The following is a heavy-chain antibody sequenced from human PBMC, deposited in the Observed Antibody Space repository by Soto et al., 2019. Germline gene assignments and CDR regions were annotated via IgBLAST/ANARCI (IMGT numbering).Heavy chain of an antibody. Sequence: PGGSLRLSWAASGFTFSSYWMRWVRQAPGKGLEWVANIKQDGSEKYYVDSVKGRFTISRDNAKNSLYLQMNSLRAEDTAVYYCARTPQAIVGADSYYSGMDVWGQGTTVTVSS. D-gene: IGHD1-26*01. J-gene: IGHJ6*02. CDR2: IKQDGSEK. CDR1: GFTFSSYW. CDR3: ARTPQAIVGADSYYSGMDV. V-gene: IGHV3-7*01.